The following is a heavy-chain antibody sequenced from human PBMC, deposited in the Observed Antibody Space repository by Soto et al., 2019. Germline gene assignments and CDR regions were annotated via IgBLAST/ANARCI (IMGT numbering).Heavy chain of an antibody. CDR3: ARYTIFGVPNYYYGMDV. CDR1: GGSISSSSYY. J-gene: IGHJ6*02. CDR2: IYYSGST. V-gene: IGHV4-31*03. Sequence: SETLSLTCTVSGGSISSSSYYWGWIRQPPGKGLEWIGYIYYSGSTYYNPSLKSRVTISVDTSKNQFSLKLSSVTAADTAVYYCARYTIFGVPNYYYGMDVWGQGTTVTVSS. D-gene: IGHD3-3*01.